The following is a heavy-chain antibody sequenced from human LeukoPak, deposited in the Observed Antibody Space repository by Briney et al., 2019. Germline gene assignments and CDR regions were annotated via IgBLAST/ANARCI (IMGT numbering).Heavy chain of an antibody. CDR1: GFTFSSYA. Sequence: PRGSLRLSCAASGFTFSSYAMHWVRQAPGKGLEWVGRIKPKTDGETTEYAAPVKDRFSISRDDSKSMMYLQMNSLKTEDTAVYYCITPLPYSAQGGQGTLVTVSS. V-gene: IGHV3-15*07. CDR3: ITPLPYSAQ. CDR2: IKPKTDGETT. D-gene: IGHD2-21*01. J-gene: IGHJ4*02.